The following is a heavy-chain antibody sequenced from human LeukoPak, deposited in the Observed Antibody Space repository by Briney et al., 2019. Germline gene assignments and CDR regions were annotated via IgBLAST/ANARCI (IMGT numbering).Heavy chain of an antibody. CDR1: GFTFSSYA. CDR2: ISGSGGST. V-gene: IGHV3-23*01. J-gene: IGHJ4*02. Sequence: GGSLRLSCAASGFTFSSYAMSWVRQAPGKGLEWVSAISGSGGSTYYADSVKGRFTISRDNSKDTLYLQMNSLRAEDTAVYYCAKVETSGGANCYALDYWGQGTLVTVSS. D-gene: IGHD2-2*01. CDR3: AKVETSGGANCYALDY.